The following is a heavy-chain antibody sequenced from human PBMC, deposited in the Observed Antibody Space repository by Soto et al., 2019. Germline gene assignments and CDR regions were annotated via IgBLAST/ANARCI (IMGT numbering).Heavy chain of an antibody. J-gene: IGHJ6*02. Sequence: PSETLSLTCAVYGGSFSGYYWSWIRQPPGKGLEWIGEINHSGSTNYNPSLKSRVTISVDTSKNQFSLKLSSVTAADTAVYYCARFEVGTVLGAGSANYYYYGMDVWGQGTTVTVSS. D-gene: IGHD3-10*01. CDR1: GGSFSGYY. CDR2: INHSGST. CDR3: ARFEVGTVLGAGSANYYYYGMDV. V-gene: IGHV4-34*01.